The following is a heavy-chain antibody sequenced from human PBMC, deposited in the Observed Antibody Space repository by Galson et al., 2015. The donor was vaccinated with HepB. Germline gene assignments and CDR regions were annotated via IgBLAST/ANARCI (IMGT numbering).Heavy chain of an antibody. J-gene: IGHJ3*02. CDR2: ISGSGGST. D-gene: IGHD3-10*01. CDR3: AKSTQAGINAFDI. Sequence: SLRLSCAASGFTFSSYAMSWVRQAPGKGLEWVSAISGSGGSTYYADSVKGRFTISRDNSKDTLYLQMNSLRAEDTAVYYCAKSTQAGINAFDIWGQGTMVTVSS. V-gene: IGHV3-23*01. CDR1: GFTFSSYA.